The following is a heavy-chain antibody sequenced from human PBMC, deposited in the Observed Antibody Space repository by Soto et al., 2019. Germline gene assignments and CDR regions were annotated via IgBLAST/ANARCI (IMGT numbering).Heavy chain of an antibody. CDR2: INSDGSST. D-gene: IGHD6-19*01. Sequence: GGSLRLSCAASGFTFSSYWMHWVRQAPGKGLVWVSRINSDGSSTSYADSVKGRFTISRDNAKNTLYLQMNSLRAEDTAVYYCYSSGWSYYYYMDVWGKGTTVTVSS. J-gene: IGHJ6*03. CDR3: YSSGWSYYYYMDV. CDR1: GFTFSSYW. V-gene: IGHV3-74*01.